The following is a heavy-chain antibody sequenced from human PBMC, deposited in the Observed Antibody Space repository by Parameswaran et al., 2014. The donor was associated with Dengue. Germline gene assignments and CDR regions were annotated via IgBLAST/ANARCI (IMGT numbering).Heavy chain of an antibody. D-gene: IGHD2-15*01. V-gene: IGHV1-8*03. CDR3: ARGLVAATLRSYYYYYGMDV. CDR2: MNPNSGNT. J-gene: IGHJ6*02. Sequence: WVRQAPGQGLEWMGWMNPNSGNTGYAQKFQGRVTITADESTSTAYMELSSLRSEDTAVYYCARGLVAATLRSYYYYYGMDVWGQGTTVTVSS.